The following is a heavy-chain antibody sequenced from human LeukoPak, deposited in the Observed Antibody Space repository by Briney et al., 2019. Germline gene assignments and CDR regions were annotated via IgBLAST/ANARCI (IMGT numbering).Heavy chain of an antibody. D-gene: IGHD1-26*01. Sequence: PSETLSLTCTVSGGSISSSGYYWGWIRQPPGKGVEWIASIYYSGSTYYNPSLKSRFTISVDTSKNQLSLKLSSLTAADTAVYYCARHEYSGSYYGLSWFDHWGQGTLVTVSS. CDR1: GGSISSSGYY. J-gene: IGHJ5*02. CDR2: IYYSGST. CDR3: ARHEYSGSYYGLSWFDH. V-gene: IGHV4-39*01.